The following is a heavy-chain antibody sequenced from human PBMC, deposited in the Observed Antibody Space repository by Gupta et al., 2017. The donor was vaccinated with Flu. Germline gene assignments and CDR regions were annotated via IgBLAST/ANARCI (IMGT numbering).Heavy chain of an antibody. V-gene: IGHV3-48*03. J-gene: IGHJ6*02. CDR2: ISSSGSTI. Sequence: EVQLVESGGGLVQPGGSLRLSCAASGFTFSSYEMNWVRQAPGKGLEWVSYISSSGSTIYYADSVKGRFTISRDNAKNSLYLQMNSLRAEDTAVYYCARDHCSSTSCYLAFDKTYGMDVWGQGTTVTVSS. D-gene: IGHD2-2*01. CDR1: GFTFSSYE. CDR3: ARDHCSSTSCYLAFDKTYGMDV.